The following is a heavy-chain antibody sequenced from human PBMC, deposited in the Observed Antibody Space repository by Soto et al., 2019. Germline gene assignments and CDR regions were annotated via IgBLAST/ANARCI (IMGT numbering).Heavy chain of an antibody. Sequence: EVQLEESGGGLVQRGRSLRLSWVASGVTFGNYAMHWVRQAAGKGLEWVSGISSNSGSLGYANSVKGRFTVSRDNAKNCLYLPVNSLSVEDTTLYYCAKGVSPSWIRDGFDIWGKGTMVTASS. CDR1: GVTFGNYA. CDR3: AKGVSPSWIRDGFDI. CDR2: ISSNSGSL. V-gene: IGHV3-9*01. D-gene: IGHD2-2*03. J-gene: IGHJ3*02.